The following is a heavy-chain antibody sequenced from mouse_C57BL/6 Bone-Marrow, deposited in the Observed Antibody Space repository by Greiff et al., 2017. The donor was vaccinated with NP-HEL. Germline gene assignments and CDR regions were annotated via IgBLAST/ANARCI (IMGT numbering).Heavy chain of an antibody. D-gene: IGHD1-1*01. Sequence: QVQLQQPGADLVKPGASVKLSCKASGYTFTSYWMNWVKQRPGRGLEWIGRIDPNSGGTKFNEKFKTKATLTVDKPSSTADRQLSSLTAEDSAVFYWAGYCYGCRGWYFDVWGPGTTVTVSS. CDR1: GYTFTSYW. CDR2: IDPNSGGT. V-gene: IGHV1-72*01. J-gene: IGHJ1*01. CDR3: AGYCYGCRGWYFDV.